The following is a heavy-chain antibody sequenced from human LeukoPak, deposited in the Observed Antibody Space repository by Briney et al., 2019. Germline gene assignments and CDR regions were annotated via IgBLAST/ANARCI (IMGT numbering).Heavy chain of an antibody. Sequence: ASVTVSCMASGYTFTGYYMHWVRPAPGQGLEWMGWINPNSGGTNYAQKFQGRVTMARDTSISTAYMELSRLRSDDTAVYYCARRAHYYGGAFDIWGQGTMVTVSS. CDR2: INPNSGGT. V-gene: IGHV1-2*02. CDR3: ARRAHYYGGAFDI. J-gene: IGHJ3*02. D-gene: IGHD3-10*01. CDR1: GYTFTGYY.